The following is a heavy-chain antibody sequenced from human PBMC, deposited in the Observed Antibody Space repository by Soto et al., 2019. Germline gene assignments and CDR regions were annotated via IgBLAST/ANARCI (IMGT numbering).Heavy chain of an antibody. V-gene: IGHV3-53*01. Sequence: GGSLRLSCAASGFNVNSDYMNWVRQTPGKGLEWVASIYSGETTYYADSVRGRFTISSDKSKNTLYFQLSSLRIEDTAVYYCTRDGRGLGRLSLFEYWGQGVMLTVYS. CDR1: GFNVNSDY. CDR3: TRDGRGLGRLSLFEY. J-gene: IGHJ4*02. D-gene: IGHD2-21*02. CDR2: IYSGETT.